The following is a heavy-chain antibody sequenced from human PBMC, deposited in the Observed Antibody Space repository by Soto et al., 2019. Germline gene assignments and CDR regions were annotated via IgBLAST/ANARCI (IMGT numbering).Heavy chain of an antibody. D-gene: IGHD2-8*01. V-gene: IGHV3-7*01. CDR3: ARDLGYCTNGVCS. CDR2: IKPDGSEK. J-gene: IGHJ5*02. CDR1: GFTFSSFW. Sequence: EVQLVESGGGLVQPGGSLRLSCAASGFTFSSFWMNWGRQAPGKGLEWVARIKPDGSEKNYVDSVKGRFTISRDNAKTSLYLQRDSLGAEDTAVYYCARDLGYCTNGVCSWGQGTLVTVSS.